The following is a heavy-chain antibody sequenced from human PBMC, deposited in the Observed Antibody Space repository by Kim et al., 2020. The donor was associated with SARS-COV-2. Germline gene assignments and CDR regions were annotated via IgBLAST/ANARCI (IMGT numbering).Heavy chain of an antibody. V-gene: IGHV1-3*01. D-gene: IGHD3-16*01. CDR2: IDCGNGNT. J-gene: IGHJ4*02. Sequence: ASVKVSCKTSGHSFTSDSIHWVRQAPGQGLEWMGGIDCGNGNTIYSQKFQGRVTITTDTSASTAYMELSFLRSEDSAVYYCLGGFYFDYWGQGTLVTVSS. CDR3: LGGFYFDY. CDR1: GHSFTSDS.